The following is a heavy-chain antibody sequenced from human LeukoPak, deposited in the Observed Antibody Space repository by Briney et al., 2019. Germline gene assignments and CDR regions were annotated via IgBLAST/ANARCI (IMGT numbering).Heavy chain of an antibody. J-gene: IGHJ5*02. V-gene: IGHV4-59*01. CDR1: GGSISSYY. Sequence: SETLSLTCTVSGGSISSYYWSWIRQPPGKGLEWIGYIYYSGSTYYNPSLKSRVTISVDTSKNQFSLKLSSVTAADTAVYYCARTYYGSGGTPGWWFDPWGQGTLVTVSS. CDR2: IYYSGST. D-gene: IGHD3-10*01. CDR3: ARTYYGSGGTPGWWFDP.